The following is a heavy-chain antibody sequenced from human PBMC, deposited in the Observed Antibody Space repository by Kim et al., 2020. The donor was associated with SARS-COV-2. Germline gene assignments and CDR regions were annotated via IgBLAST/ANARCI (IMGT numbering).Heavy chain of an antibody. Sequence: SETLSLTCTVSGGSISSGSYYWSWIRQPAGKGLEWIGRIYTSGSTNYNPSLKSRVTISVDTSKNQFSLKLSSVTAADTAVYYCARGRRGYDILTGYYPYYGMAVWGQGTTVTVSS. D-gene: IGHD3-9*01. V-gene: IGHV4-61*02. CDR3: ARGRRGYDILTGYYPYYGMAV. CDR2: IYTSGST. J-gene: IGHJ6*02. CDR1: GGSISSGSYY.